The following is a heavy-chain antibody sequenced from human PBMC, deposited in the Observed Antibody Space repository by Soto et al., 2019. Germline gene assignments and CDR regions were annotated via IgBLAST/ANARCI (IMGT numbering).Heavy chain of an antibody. J-gene: IGHJ4*02. V-gene: IGHV4-30-4*01. Sequence: SETLSLTCTVSGGSISSGDYYWSWIRQPPGKSLEWIGYIYYSGSTYYNPSLKRRVTISVDTSKNQFSLKLSSVTAADTAVYYCARVNYYDSSGYYHKWGKGTLVTGSS. CDR3: ARVNYYDSSGYYHK. CDR1: GGSISSGDYY. CDR2: IYYSGST. D-gene: IGHD3-22*01.